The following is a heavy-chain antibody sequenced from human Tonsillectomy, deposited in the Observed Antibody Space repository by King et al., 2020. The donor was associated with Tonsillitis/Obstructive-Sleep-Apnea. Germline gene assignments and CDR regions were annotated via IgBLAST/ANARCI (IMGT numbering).Heavy chain of an antibody. CDR3: ARGSGDGYDY. CDR1: GFTFSSYE. J-gene: IGHJ4*02. Sequence: VQLVESGGGLVQPGGSLRLSCAASGFTFSSYEVNWVRQAPGKGLEWVSYISSCGSTIYYADSVKGRFTISRDDAKNSLYLQMNSLRAEDTAVYYCARGSGDGYDYWGQGTLVTVSS. CDR2: ISSCGSTI. D-gene: IGHD5-24*01. V-gene: IGHV3-48*03.